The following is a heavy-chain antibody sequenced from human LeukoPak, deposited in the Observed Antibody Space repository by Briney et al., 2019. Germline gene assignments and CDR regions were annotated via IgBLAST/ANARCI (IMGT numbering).Heavy chain of an antibody. Sequence: GGSLRLSCAASGFTFSSYWMHWVRQAPGKGLVWVSYIKTDGRTTTYADSVKGRFTISRDNAKNTLYLQMNSLRAEDTAMYYRARGSYYAFDMWGQGTMVTVSS. J-gene: IGHJ3*02. CDR3: ARGSYYAFDM. CDR2: IKTDGRTT. CDR1: GFTFSSYW. V-gene: IGHV3-74*01. D-gene: IGHD3-10*01.